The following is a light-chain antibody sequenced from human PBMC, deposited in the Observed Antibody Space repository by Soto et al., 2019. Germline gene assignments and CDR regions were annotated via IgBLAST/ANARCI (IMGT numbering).Light chain of an antibody. CDR2: DVS. CDR1: SSDVGGYNY. CDR3: SSYTSSSTVV. Sequence: QTALTQPASVCGSPGQSITISCTGTSSDVGGYNYVSWYQQHPGKAPKLMIYDVSNRPSGVSNRFSGSKSGNMASLTISGLQAEDEADYYCSSYTSSSTVVFGGGTKLTVL. V-gene: IGLV2-14*01. J-gene: IGLJ2*01.